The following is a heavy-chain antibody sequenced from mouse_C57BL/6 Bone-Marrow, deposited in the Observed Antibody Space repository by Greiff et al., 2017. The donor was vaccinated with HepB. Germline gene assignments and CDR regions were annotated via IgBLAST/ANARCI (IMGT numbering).Heavy chain of an antibody. CDR1: GYTFTSYD. CDR3: ARWDYGSSYVGYYFDY. V-gene: IGHV1-85*01. Sequence: QVQLQQSGPELVKPGASVKLSCKASGYTFTSYDINWVKQRPGQGLEWIGWIYPRDGSTKYNEKFKGKATLTVETSSSTAYMELHSLTSEDSAVYFCARWDYGSSYVGYYFDYWGQGTTLTVSS. D-gene: IGHD1-1*01. CDR2: IYPRDGST. J-gene: IGHJ2*01.